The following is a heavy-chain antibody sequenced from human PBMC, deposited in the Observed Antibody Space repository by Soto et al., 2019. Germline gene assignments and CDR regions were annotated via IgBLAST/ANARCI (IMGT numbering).Heavy chain of an antibody. D-gene: IGHD2-2*01. CDR3: VRRGYCSSPTCYRGAFDI. CDR1: GGSFSSFA. V-gene: IGHV1-69*06. Sequence: QVQLVQSGAEVKNPGSSVKVSCKASGGSFSSFAINWVRQAPGQGLEWMGGSIPLFGTTNYAQKFQGRITIKADTSTGTAYMELNSLRSEDTAVYYCVRRGYCSSPTCYRGAFDIWGQGTMVTVSS. CDR2: SIPLFGTT. J-gene: IGHJ3*02.